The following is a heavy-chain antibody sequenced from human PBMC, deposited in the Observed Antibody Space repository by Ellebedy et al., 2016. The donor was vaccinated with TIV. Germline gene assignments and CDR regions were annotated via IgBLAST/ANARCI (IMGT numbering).Heavy chain of an antibody. CDR3: AKTPPQAHYDFWSGYFDY. CDR1: GFTFSSYG. Sequence: GESLKISCAASGFTFSSYGMNWIRQTPGKGLEWVSYISSSGSTTYYADSVKGRFTISRDNSKHTLYLQMNSLRAEDTAVYYCAKTPPQAHYDFWSGYFDYWGQGTLVTVSS. D-gene: IGHD3-3*01. V-gene: IGHV3-23*01. CDR2: ISSSGSTT. J-gene: IGHJ4*02.